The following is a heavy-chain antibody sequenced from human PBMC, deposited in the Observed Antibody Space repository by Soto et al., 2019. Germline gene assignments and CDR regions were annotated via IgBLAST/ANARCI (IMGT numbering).Heavy chain of an antibody. CDR2: ISSRSDI. V-gene: IGHV3-21*01. D-gene: IGHD2-2*02. CDR3: EREYTAWPLAYGLDV. Sequence: GSLSLSCVGSGFTLSTYSINWVRQAPGKGLEWVSSISSRSDIYYADSVKGRFTISRDNAKNPVSLQMNRLRAEDTAVYYCEREYTAWPLAYGLDVWGQGTTVTVSS. CDR1: GFTLSTYS. J-gene: IGHJ6*02.